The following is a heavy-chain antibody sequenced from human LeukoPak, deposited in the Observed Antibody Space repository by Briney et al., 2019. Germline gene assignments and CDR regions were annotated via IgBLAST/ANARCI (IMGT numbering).Heavy chain of an antibody. V-gene: IGHV3-23*01. CDR3: AKDRPSSSWYNVEIRSYFDY. Sequence: GGSLRLSCAASGFTFSSYAMSWVRQAPGEGLEWVSAISTNGGSTYFADSVKGRFTITRDNSKNTLSLEMNSLRPEDTAVYYCAKDRPSSSWYNVEIRSYFDYWGQGTLVTVSS. CDR2: ISTNGGST. CDR1: GFTFSSYA. D-gene: IGHD6-13*01. J-gene: IGHJ4*02.